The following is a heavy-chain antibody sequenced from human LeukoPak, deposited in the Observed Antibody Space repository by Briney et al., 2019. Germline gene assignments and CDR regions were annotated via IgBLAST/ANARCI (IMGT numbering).Heavy chain of an antibody. CDR1: GYTFTGYY. J-gene: IGHJ4*02. D-gene: IGHD3-22*01. Sequence: GASVKVSCKASGYTFTGYYMHWVRQAPGQGLEWMGWINPNSGGTNYAQKFQGRVTMTRDTSISTAYMELSRLRSDDTAVYYCAKDPPSYYYDSSGPLGDYWGQGTLVTVSS. CDR3: AKDPPSYYYDSSGPLGDY. V-gene: IGHV1-2*02. CDR2: INPNSGGT.